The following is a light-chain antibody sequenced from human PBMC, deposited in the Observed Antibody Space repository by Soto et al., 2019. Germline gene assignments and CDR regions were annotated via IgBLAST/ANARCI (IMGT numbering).Light chain of an antibody. J-gene: IGLJ3*02. V-gene: IGLV2-23*01. CDR1: SSDVGNYNL. CDR3: CSYAGSSTWV. CDR2: EGS. Sequence: QSALTQPASVSGSPGQSITISCTGTSSDVGNYNLVSWYQQHPGKAPKLMIYEGSKRPSGVSNRFSGSKSGNTASLTISGLQAEDEADYYCCSYAGSSTWVFGGETKLTVL.